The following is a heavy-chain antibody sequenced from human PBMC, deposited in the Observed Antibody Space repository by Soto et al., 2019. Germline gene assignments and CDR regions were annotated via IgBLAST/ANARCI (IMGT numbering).Heavy chain of an antibody. D-gene: IGHD5-18*01. CDR3: AGGYGYGYNYGMDV. J-gene: IGHJ6*02. CDR1: GGTFSSYA. Sequence: SVKVSCKASGGTFSSYAISWVRQAPGQGLEWMGGIIPIFGTANYAQKFQGRVTITADESTSTAYMELSSLRSEDTAVYYCAGGYGYGYNYGMDVWGQGTTVTVSS. CDR2: IIPIFGTA. V-gene: IGHV1-69*13.